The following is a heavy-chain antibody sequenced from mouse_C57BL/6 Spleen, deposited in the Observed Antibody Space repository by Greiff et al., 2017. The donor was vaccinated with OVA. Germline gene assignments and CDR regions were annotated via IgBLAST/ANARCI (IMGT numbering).Heavy chain of an antibody. CDR2: IWSGGST. CDR1: GFSLTSYG. CDR3: AKGGDYDGAWFAY. J-gene: IGHJ3*01. V-gene: IGHV2-4*01. Sequence: QVQLQQSGPGLVQPSQSLSITCTVSGFSLTSYGVHWVRQPPGKGLEWLGVIWSGGSTDYNAAFISRLSISKDNSKSQVFFKVNSLQADDTAIYYCAKGGDYDGAWFAYWGQGTLVTVSA. D-gene: IGHD2-4*01.